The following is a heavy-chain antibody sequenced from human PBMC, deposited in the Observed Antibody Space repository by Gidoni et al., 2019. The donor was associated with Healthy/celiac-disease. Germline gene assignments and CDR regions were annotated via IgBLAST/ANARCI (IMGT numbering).Heavy chain of an antibody. CDR2: FDPEDGET. CDR3: ASKIAAAGPYNWFDP. CDR1: GDTLTELS. Sequence: QVQLVQSGAEVKKPGASVKVSCKVSGDTLTELSMHWVRQAPGKGLEWMGGFDPEDGETIYAPKFPGRVPMTEDTSTAPAYLELSRLRSEDTAVYYCASKIAAAGPYNWFDPWGQGTLVTVSS. D-gene: IGHD6-13*01. J-gene: IGHJ5*02. V-gene: IGHV1-24*01.